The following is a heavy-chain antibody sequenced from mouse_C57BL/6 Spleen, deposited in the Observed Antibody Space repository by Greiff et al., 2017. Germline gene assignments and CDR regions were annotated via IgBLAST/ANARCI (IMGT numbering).Heavy chain of an antibody. CDR1: GYTFTSYW. CDR3: AREVNYGSSPPDLSY. CDR2: IHPNSGST. J-gene: IGHJ3*01. D-gene: IGHD1-1*01. Sequence: QVQLQQPGAELVKPGASVKLSCKASGYTFTSYWMHWVKQRPGQGLEWIGMIHPNSGSTNYNEKFKSKATLTVDKSSSTAYMQLSSLTSEDSAVDYCAREVNYGSSPPDLSYWGQGTLVTVSA. V-gene: IGHV1-64*01.